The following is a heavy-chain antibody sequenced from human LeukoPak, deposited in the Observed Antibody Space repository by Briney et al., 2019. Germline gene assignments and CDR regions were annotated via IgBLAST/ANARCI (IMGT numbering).Heavy chain of an antibody. V-gene: IGHV4-39*01. CDR2: IYYSGST. CDR3: ARGAAMVRGVIDWFDP. Sequence: SETLSLTCTVSGGSIGSSTYYWGWIRQPPGKGLERIGSIYYSGSTYYNPSLKSRVTISVDTSKNQFSLNLSSVTAADTAVYYCARGAAMVRGVIDWFDPWGQGTLVTVSS. CDR1: GGSIGSSTYY. D-gene: IGHD3-10*01. J-gene: IGHJ5*02.